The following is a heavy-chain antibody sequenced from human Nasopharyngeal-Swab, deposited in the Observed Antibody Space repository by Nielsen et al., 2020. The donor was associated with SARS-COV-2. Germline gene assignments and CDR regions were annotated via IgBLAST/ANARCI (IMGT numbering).Heavy chain of an antibody. CDR2: IKQVGSEK. CDR1: GFTFSSYW. Sequence: GGSLRLSCAASGFTFSSYWMSWVRQAPGKGLEWVASIKQVGSEKYSVDSVKGRFTISRDNAKNSLYLQMNSLRAEDTAVYYCAKRGYSHVNKFDLWGQGTLVTVSS. J-gene: IGHJ4*02. V-gene: IGHV3-7*03. CDR3: AKRGYSHVNKFDL. D-gene: IGHD5-18*01.